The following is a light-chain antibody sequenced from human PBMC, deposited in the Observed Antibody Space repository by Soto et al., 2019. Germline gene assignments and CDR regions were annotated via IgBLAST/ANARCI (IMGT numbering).Light chain of an antibody. J-gene: IGLJ2*01. CDR1: SSDVGAYNY. CDR3: CSYTTSSTVV. Sequence: QSVLTQPASVSGSPGQSITISCTGTSSDVGAYNYVSWYQQYPGKAPKVIIYDVSNRPSGVSNRFSGSKSDNTASLTISGLQAEDEADYYCCSYTTSSTVVFGGGTKLTLL. CDR2: DVS. V-gene: IGLV2-14*01.